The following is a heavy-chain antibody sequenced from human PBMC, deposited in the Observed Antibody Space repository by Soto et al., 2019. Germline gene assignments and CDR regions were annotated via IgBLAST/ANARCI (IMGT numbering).Heavy chain of an antibody. Sequence: PSETLSLTCTVTGGSISNANYCRSWIRHHPGKGLEWIGYISYTGTTYYSPSLESRVAISVHTSQNQFSLKLGAVTAADTAVYFSVRASISRCVDRSGPAGCDPWGQGALVT. CDR2: ISYTGTT. V-gene: IGHV4-31*03. CDR1: GGSISNANYC. CDR3: VRASISRCVDRSGPAGCDP. J-gene: IGHJ5*02. D-gene: IGHD6-25*01.